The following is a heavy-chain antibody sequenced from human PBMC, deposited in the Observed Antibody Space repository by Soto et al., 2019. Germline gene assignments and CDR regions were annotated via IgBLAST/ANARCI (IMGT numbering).Heavy chain of an antibody. CDR1: GGTFSSYA. CDR2: IIPIFGTA. Sequence: QVQLVQSGAEVKKPGSSVKVSCKASGGTFSSYAISWVRQAPGQGLEWMGGIIPIFGTANYAQKFQGRVTITADESXSXXYMELSSLRSEDTAVYYCARLGCGGDCYSDWYFDLWGRGTLVTVSS. J-gene: IGHJ2*01. V-gene: IGHV1-69*12. D-gene: IGHD2-21*02. CDR3: ARLGCGGDCYSDWYFDL.